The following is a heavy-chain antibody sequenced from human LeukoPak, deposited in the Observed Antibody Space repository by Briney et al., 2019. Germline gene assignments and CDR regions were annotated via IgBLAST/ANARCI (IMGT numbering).Heavy chain of an antibody. CDR2: IYPGDSDT. J-gene: IGHJ4*02. V-gene: IGHV5-51*01. CDR1: GYSVTSYW. CDR3: ARRGEAAGYFDY. D-gene: IGHD6-13*01. Sequence: GESLKISCKGSGYSVTSYWIGWVRQTPGKGLGWMGIIYPGDSDTRYSPSFQGQVTMSADKSISTAYLQWSSLKASDTAMYYCARRGEAAGYFDYWGQGTLVTVSS.